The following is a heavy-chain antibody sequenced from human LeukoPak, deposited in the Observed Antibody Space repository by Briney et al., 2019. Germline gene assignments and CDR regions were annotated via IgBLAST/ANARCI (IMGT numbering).Heavy chain of an antibody. D-gene: IGHD3-16*02. J-gene: IGHJ4*02. CDR1: GFIFSSYS. CDR2: ISSSSSYI. V-gene: IGHV3-21*01. CDR3: ATLLRLGELSLDYFDY. Sequence: GGSLRLSCAASGFIFSSYSMNWVRQAPGKGLEWVSSISSSSSYIYYADSVKGRFTISRDNAKNSLYLQMNSLRAEDTAVYYCATLLRLGELSLDYFDYWGQGTLVTVSS.